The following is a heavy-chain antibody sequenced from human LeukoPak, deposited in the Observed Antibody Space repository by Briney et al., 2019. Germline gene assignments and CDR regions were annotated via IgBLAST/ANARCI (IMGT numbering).Heavy chain of an antibody. Sequence: PGGALRLSRAAPGFTFRDYYMSWIRPAPGEGLGWVSYISSSSSSYTNYADSVKGRFTISRDNAKNSLCLQLNTLRDEDTGVYFCARASASYFDYWGQGTLVTVSS. CDR1: GFTFRDYY. CDR2: ISSSSSSYT. V-gene: IGHV3-11*06. J-gene: IGHJ4*02. CDR3: ARASASYFDY.